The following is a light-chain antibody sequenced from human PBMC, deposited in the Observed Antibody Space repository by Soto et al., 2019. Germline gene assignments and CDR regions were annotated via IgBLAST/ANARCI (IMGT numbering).Light chain of an antibody. Sequence: EIVLTQSPATLSLSPGERATLSCRASQSVTSLYLAWYQQKPGQAPRLLIYGSSSRATGIPDRFSGSGSGTDFTLTISRLEPEDFALYYCQQFGSSPGTFGQGTKVDNK. CDR2: GSS. CDR1: QSVTSLY. V-gene: IGKV3-20*01. J-gene: IGKJ1*01. CDR3: QQFGSSPGT.